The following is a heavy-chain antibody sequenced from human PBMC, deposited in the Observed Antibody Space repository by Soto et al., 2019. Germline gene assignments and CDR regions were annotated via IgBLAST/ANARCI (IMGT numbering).Heavy chain of an antibody. Sequence: QVQLQESGPGLVKPSETLSLTCTVSGGSVSSGSYYWSWIRQPPGKGLEWIGYIYYSGSTNYNPSLKSRVTISVDTSKNQFSLKLSSVTAADTAVYYCARLDYATNWFDPWGQGTLVTVSS. V-gene: IGHV4-61*01. CDR3: ARLDYATNWFDP. CDR2: IYYSGST. J-gene: IGHJ5*02. D-gene: IGHD4-17*01. CDR1: GGSVSSGSYY.